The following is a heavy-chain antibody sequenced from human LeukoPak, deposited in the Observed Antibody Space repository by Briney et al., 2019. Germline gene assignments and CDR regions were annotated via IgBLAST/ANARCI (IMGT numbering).Heavy chain of an antibody. D-gene: IGHD3-16*01. Sequence: PGGSLRLSCAASGFTFSSYSMNWVRQAPGKGLEWVSSISSSSSYIYYADSVKGRFTISRDNAKNSLYLQMNSLRAEDTAVYYCARDLGSLLPHYFDDWGQGTLVTVSS. CDR2: ISSSSSYI. V-gene: IGHV3-21*01. J-gene: IGHJ4*02. CDR1: GFTFSSYS. CDR3: ARDLGSLLPHYFDD.